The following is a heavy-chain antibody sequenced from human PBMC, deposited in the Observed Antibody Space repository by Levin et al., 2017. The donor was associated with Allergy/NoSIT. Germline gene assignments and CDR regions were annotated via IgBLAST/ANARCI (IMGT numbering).Heavy chain of an antibody. V-gene: IGHV5-51*01. D-gene: IGHD1-1*01. CDR3: VRNVEPNYFDV. CDR2: LYPDDSDA. Sequence: ASVKVSCRGSGFSFTSYWIGWVRQMPGKDLEWIGILYPDDSDARYNPSFQGQVTFSADKSINTAYMHWMSLEASDTAMYYCVRNVEPNYFDVWGQGTLVTVSS. CDR1: GFSFTSYW. J-gene: IGHJ4*02.